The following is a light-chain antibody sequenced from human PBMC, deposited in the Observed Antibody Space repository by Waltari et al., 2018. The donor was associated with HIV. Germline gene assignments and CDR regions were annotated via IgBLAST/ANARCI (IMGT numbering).Light chain of an antibody. CDR3: QQYYSTLT. Sequence: DIVMTQSPDSLAVSLCERATITCKSSQSVLYSSNNKNYLAWYQQKPGQPPKLLISCASSRESGVPDRFSGSGSGTDFPLTISSLQAEDVAVYYCQQYYSTLTFGGGTKVEIK. CDR1: QSVLYSSNNKNY. CDR2: CAS. J-gene: IGKJ4*01. V-gene: IGKV4-1*01.